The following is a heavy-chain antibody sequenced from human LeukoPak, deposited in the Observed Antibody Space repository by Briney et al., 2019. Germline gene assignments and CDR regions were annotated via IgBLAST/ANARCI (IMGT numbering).Heavy chain of an antibody. CDR2: IGYDGSNA. CDR3: AKDYLKIGRFGDLEY. D-gene: IGHD3-10*01. J-gene: IGHJ4*02. Sequence: GRSLRLTCAASGFIFSNYGLHWVRQAPGKGLEWVAFIGYDGSNAYYGDSVKGRFTISRDNSKNTLYLQMNSLRAEDTAVYYCAKDYLKIGRFGDLEYWGQGTLVTVSS. CDR1: GFIFSNYG. V-gene: IGHV3-33*06.